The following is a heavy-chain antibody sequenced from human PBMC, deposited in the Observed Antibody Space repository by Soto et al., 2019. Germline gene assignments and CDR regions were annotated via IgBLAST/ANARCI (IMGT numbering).Heavy chain of an antibody. CDR1: GFTVSSKY. J-gene: IGHJ5*02. Sequence: EVQLVESGGGLMQPGGSLRLSCAASGFTVSSKYMNWVRQAPGKGLEWVSIIWSAGLTYYADSVRGRFTISRDISKNILFLQMNNLRAEVSAIYYCARELPPDLWGQGTLVTVSS. CDR2: IWSAGLT. D-gene: IGHD2-15*01. V-gene: IGHV3-53*01. CDR3: ARELPPDL.